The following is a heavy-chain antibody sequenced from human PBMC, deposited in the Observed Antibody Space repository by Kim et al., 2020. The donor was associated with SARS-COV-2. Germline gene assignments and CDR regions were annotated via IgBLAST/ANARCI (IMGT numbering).Heavy chain of an antibody. Sequence: KFQGRVTITADKSTSTAYMELSSLRSEDTAVYYCAREGGYSGYGDDAFDIWGQGTMVTVSS. J-gene: IGHJ3*02. CDR3: AREGGYSGYGDDAFDI. D-gene: IGHD5-12*01. V-gene: IGHV1-69*04.